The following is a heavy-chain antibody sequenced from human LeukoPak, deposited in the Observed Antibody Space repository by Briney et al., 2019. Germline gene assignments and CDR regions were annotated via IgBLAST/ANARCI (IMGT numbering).Heavy chain of an antibody. CDR3: ARHPSVRGGDYVLYYFDY. CDR1: GFTFSSYV. J-gene: IGHJ4*02. Sequence: PGGSLRLSCAASGFTFSSYVMSWVRQAPGKGLEWVSAISSSGGSTYFADSVKGRFTISRDNSKKTLYLQMNSLRAEDTAVYYCARHPSVRGGDYVLYYFDYWGQGTLVTVSS. D-gene: IGHD2-21*02. V-gene: IGHV3-23*01. CDR2: ISSSGGST.